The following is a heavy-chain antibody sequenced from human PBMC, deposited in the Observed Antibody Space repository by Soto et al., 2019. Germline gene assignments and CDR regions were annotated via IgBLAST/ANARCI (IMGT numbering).Heavy chain of an antibody. Sequence: PGGSLRLSCAASGFTFSSYAMNWVRQAPGKGLEWVSGISGSGGSTFYADSVKGRFTISRDNSKNTVYLQMNSLRAEDTAVYYCAKVLSTFGGVIAHFDSWGQGTLVTVSS. D-gene: IGHD3-16*02. J-gene: IGHJ4*02. CDR2: ISGSGGST. CDR1: GFTFSSYA. V-gene: IGHV3-23*01. CDR3: AKVLSTFGGVIAHFDS.